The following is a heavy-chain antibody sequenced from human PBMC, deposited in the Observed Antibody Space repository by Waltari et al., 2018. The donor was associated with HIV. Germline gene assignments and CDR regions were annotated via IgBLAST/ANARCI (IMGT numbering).Heavy chain of an antibody. V-gene: IGHV1-18*04. CDR2: ISAYNTNT. CDR3: ARVESMLRVVHFDY. CDR1: GYSFRSYS. J-gene: IGHJ4*02. Sequence: QIQLVESGGEMKKTGASVKVSCKASGYSFRSYSISWVRQAPGQGLEGMGWISAYNTNTKYAEKFQGRVTMTTDTSTSTAYMELRNLRSDDTAMYYCARVESMLRVVHFDYWGQGTLVTVSS. D-gene: IGHD3-16*01.